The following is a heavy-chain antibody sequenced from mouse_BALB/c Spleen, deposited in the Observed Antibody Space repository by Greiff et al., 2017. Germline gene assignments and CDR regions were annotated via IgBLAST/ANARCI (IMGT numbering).Heavy chain of an antibody. CDR2: IRNKANGYTT. D-gene: IGHD2-10*02. Sequence: EVKVEESGGGLVQPGGSLRLSCATSGFTFTDYYMSWVRQPPGKALEWLGFIRNKANGYTTEYSASVKGRFTISRDNSQSILYLQMNTLRAEDSATYYCARGPLYGNYLDYWGQGTTLTVSS. V-gene: IGHV7-3*02. CDR3: ARGPLYGNYLDY. J-gene: IGHJ2*01. CDR1: GFTFTDYY.